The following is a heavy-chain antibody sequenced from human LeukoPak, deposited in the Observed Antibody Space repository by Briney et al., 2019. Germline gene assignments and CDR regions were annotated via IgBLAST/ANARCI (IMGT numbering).Heavy chain of an antibody. J-gene: IGHJ6*03. CDR3: ARAYGSGSYNYMDV. Sequence: ASVKVSCKASGYTFTGYYMHWVRQAPGQGLEWMGWINPNSGGTNYAQKFQGRVTMTRDTSISTAYMELSRLRSDDTAVYYCARAYGSGSYNYMDVWGKGTTVTISS. CDR2: INPNSGGT. CDR1: GYTFTGYY. V-gene: IGHV1-2*02. D-gene: IGHD3-10*01.